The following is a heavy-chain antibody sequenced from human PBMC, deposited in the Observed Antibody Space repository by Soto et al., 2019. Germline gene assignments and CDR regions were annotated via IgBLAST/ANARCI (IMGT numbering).Heavy chain of an antibody. J-gene: IGHJ5*02. V-gene: IGHV1-46*03. CDR3: ARAVVATILSGWFDP. CDR1: GYTFTSYY. Sequence: ASVKVSCKASGYTFTSYYMHWVRQAHGKGLEWMGIINPSGGSTSYAQKFQGRVTMTRDTSTSTVYMELSSLRSEDTAVYYCARAVVATILSGWFDPWGQGTLVTVSS. D-gene: IGHD5-12*01. CDR2: INPSGGST.